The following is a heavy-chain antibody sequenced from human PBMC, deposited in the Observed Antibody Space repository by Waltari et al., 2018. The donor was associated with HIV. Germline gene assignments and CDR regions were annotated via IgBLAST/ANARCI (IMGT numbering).Heavy chain of an antibody. CDR3: VGGAPFAY. Sequence: EVQLVESGGGLIQPGGSLRLYCAASGFSFSSSWMHWVRQTPGKGPAWVARINSDASDAQYADSEKGRFTISRDNAKNMLYLQMNSLRAEDTAIYYCVGGAPFAYWGQGTLVTVSS. V-gene: IGHV3-74*01. D-gene: IGHD4-17*01. CDR2: INSDASDA. CDR1: GFSFSSSW. J-gene: IGHJ4*02.